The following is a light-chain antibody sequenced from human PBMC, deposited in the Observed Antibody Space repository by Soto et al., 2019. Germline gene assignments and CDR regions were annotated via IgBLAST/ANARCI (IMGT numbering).Light chain of an antibody. J-gene: IGLJ2*01. CDR3: AAWDNSLKAVV. CDR1: SSNTGSNT. V-gene: IGLV1-44*01. Sequence: QSVLTQPPSASGTPGQGVTISCSGSSSNTGSNTVNWYQQLPGTAPKLLIYSNNQRPSGVPDRFSGSKSGTSASLAISGLQSEDEADYHCAAWDNSLKAVVFGGGTKVTVL. CDR2: SNN.